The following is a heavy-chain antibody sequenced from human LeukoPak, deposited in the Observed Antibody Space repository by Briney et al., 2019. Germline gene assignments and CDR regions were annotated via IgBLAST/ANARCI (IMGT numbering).Heavy chain of an antibody. CDR2: VNWHWTK. J-gene: IGHJ4*02. CDR1: VFIFHDYT. Sequence: GWSVSLSCASSVFIFHDYTMHWVRQAAGKTLEWVALVNWHWTKYHADSLKGRFTNSRDNSKNSLYLQMESLRTEDTAFYYCAKDLTYESSGSVIDRWGLGTLVTVSS. CDR3: AKDLTYESSGSVIDR. V-gene: IGHV3-43*01. D-gene: IGHD3-22*01.